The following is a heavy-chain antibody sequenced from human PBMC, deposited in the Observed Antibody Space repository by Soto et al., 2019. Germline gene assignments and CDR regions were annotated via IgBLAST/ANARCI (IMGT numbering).Heavy chain of an antibody. D-gene: IGHD4-4*01. Sequence: PGGSLRLSCAASGFTFTSYAMSWVRQAPGKGLEWVSTIGISDTAYYADSLKGRFTISRDNSKNTVYLQMNSLRAEDTAVYYCAKRSQSKYFDYWGQGTLVTVS. CDR2: IGISDTA. J-gene: IGHJ4*02. CDR3: AKRSQSKYFDY. CDR1: GFTFTSYA. V-gene: IGHV3-23*01.